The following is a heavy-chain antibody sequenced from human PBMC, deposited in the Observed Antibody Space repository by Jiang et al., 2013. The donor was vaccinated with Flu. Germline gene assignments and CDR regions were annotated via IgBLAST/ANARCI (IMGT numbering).Heavy chain of an antibody. V-gene: IGHV6-1*01. D-gene: IGHD3-16*02. CDR3: ARDYRQRDSEKLNFDD. Sequence: NSATWNWIRQSPSRGLEWLGRTYYRSKWYNDYAVSVKSRITVNPDTSKNQFSLQLSSATPEDTAVYYCARDYRQRDSEKLNFDDWGPGNPWSPSPQ. J-gene: IGHJ4*02. CDR1: NSAT. CDR2: TYYRSKWYN.